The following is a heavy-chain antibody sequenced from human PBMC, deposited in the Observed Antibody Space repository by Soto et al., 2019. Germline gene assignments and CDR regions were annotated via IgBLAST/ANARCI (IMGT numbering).Heavy chain of an antibody. CDR1: GFTFSTYW. CDR3: ATVATHSYNWVDP. CDR2: INADGTTT. D-gene: IGHD3-3*02. J-gene: IGHJ5*02. V-gene: IGHV3-74*01. Sequence: EVHLVESGGGLVQPGGSLRLSCAASGFTFSTYWMHWVRQAPGKGLVWVSRINADGTTTTYADSVKGRFTISRDNAKNTLYLQMNSLSAEDTAGDFCATVATHSYNWVDPWGQGTLVTISS.